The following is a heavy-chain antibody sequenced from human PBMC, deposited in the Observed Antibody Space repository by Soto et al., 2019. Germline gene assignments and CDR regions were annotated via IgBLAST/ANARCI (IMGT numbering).Heavy chain of an antibody. Sequence: WGSLRIICVSPVFTLSSYPMPRVRQAPGRGLEWVAVISYDGSNKYYADSVKGRFTISRDNSKNTLYLQMNSLRAEDTAVYYCARDLAEQLVIYYYYYYGMDVWGQGTTVTVSS. J-gene: IGHJ6*01. V-gene: IGHV3-30-3*01. CDR2: ISYDGSNK. CDR3: ARDLAEQLVIYYYYYYGMDV. D-gene: IGHD6-13*01. CDR1: VFTLSSYP.